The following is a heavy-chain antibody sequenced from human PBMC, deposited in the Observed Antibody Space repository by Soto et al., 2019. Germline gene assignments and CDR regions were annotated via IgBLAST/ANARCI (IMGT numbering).Heavy chain of an antibody. CDR1: GGSISSYY. J-gene: IGHJ4*02. CDR3: ARLRRSDCSGGSCYSGIDY. D-gene: IGHD2-15*01. Sequence: SETLSLTCTVSGGSISSYYWSWIRQPPGKGLEWIGYIYYSGSTNYNPSLKSRVTISVDTSKNQFSLKLSSVTAADTAVYYCARLRRSDCSGGSCYSGIDYWGQGTLVTVSS. V-gene: IGHV4-59*08. CDR2: IYYSGST.